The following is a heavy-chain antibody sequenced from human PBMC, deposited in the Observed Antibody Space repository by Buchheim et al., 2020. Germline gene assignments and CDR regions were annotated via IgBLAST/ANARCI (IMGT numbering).Heavy chain of an antibody. D-gene: IGHD3-16*01. J-gene: IGHJ6*02. V-gene: IGHV4-61*02. CDR2: VYTTGSA. Sequence: QVQLQQSGPGLVKPSQTLSLNCTVSGGSISSGLYYWTWIRQPAGKGLEWIGRVYTTGSANYRPALRSRVTISIATSTNQFSLRLRSVTAADTATYYCARVAARVDYYYGLDVWGQGTT. CDR1: GGSISSGLYY. CDR3: ARVAARVDYYYGLDV.